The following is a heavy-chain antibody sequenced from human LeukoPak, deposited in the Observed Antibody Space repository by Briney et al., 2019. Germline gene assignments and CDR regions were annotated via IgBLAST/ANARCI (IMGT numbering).Heavy chain of an antibody. CDR3: ARDRGYSTFDI. Sequence: GGSLRLSCAASGFTFSSYWMSWVRQAPGKGLEWVANIKEDGSEKNYVDSVKGRLTIPRDNAKNSVYLQMNSLRAEDTAVYYCARDRGYSTFDIWGQGTMVTVSS. V-gene: IGHV3-7*05. CDR2: IKEDGSEK. D-gene: IGHD5-18*01. CDR1: GFTFSSYW. J-gene: IGHJ3*02.